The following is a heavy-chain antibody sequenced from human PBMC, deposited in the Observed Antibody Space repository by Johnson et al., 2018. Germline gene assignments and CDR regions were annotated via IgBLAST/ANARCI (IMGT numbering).Heavy chain of an antibody. CDR1: GFIFSDYA. J-gene: IGHJ3*02. V-gene: IGHV3-30-3*01. Sequence: QVQLVQSGGGVVQPGRSLRLSCAASGFIFSDYAMHWVRQAPGKGLEWVAIISYDGSNAYYTDSVKGRFTISRDNSKNTLYLQMSSLRPEDTAVYSCAKDLQVRGVIDHDAFDIWGQGTTVTVSS. D-gene: IGHD3-10*01. CDR3: AKDLQVRGVIDHDAFDI. CDR2: ISYDGSNA.